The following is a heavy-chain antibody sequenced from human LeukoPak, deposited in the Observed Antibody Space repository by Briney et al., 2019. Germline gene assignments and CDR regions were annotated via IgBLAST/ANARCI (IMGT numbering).Heavy chain of an antibody. Sequence: PSETLSLTCTVSGGSISSSSYYWGWIRQPPGKGLEWIGSIYYSGSTYYNPSLKSRVTISVDTSKNQFSLKLSSVTAADTAAYYCARHSYEYYDFWSGYSTGNYYYMDVWGKGTTVTVSS. CDR2: IYYSGST. V-gene: IGHV4-39*01. CDR1: GGSISSSSYY. J-gene: IGHJ6*03. D-gene: IGHD3-3*01. CDR3: ARHSYEYYDFWSGYSTGNYYYMDV.